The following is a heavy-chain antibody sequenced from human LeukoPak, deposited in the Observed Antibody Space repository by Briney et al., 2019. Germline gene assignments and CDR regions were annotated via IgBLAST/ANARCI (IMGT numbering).Heavy chain of an antibody. J-gene: IGHJ4*02. Sequence: ASVKVSCKASGYTFTGYYMHWVRQAPGQGLEWMGRINPNSGGTNYAQKFQGRVTMTRDTSISTAYMELSRLRSDDTAVYYCARVYLRPHGAAFDYWGQGTLVTVSS. CDR3: ARVYLRPHGAAFDY. CDR1: GYTFTGYY. CDR2: INPNSGGT. D-gene: IGHD2-2*02. V-gene: IGHV1-2*06.